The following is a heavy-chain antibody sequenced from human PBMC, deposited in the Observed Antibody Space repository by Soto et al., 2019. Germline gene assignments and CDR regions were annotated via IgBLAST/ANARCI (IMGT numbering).Heavy chain of an antibody. Sequence: ASVKVSFKTSGYTFTAYYMHWVRQAPGQGREWMGWINTETGGTNYARKFQGRVTMTRDTSISTIYMELSNLKSDDTAVYYCGRARHQLAPGPDYWGQGTLVTVSS. V-gene: IGHV1-2*02. CDR1: GYTFTAYY. CDR2: INTETGGT. D-gene: IGHD6-13*01. J-gene: IGHJ4*02. CDR3: GRARHQLAPGPDY.